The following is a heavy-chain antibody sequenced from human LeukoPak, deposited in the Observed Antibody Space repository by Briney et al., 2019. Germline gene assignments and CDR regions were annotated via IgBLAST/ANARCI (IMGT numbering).Heavy chain of an antibody. CDR3: ASTARVGATDY. CDR2: ISSTGVTI. D-gene: IGHD1-26*01. V-gene: IGHV3-48*03. J-gene: IGHJ4*02. CDR1: GFTFSSYE. Sequence: PGGSLRLSCAASGFTFSSYEMNWVRQAPGKGLEWVSSISSTGVTIYYTDSVKGRFTISRDNAKNSVYLQMNSLRDEDTAVYYCASTARVGATDYWGQGTLVTVSS.